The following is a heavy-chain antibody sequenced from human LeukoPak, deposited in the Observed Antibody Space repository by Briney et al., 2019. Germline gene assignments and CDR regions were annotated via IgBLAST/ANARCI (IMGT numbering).Heavy chain of an antibody. CDR2: IYYSGST. CDR3: ARGLGYSGYDADYYGMDV. Sequence: SETLSLTCTVSGGSISSYYWSWIRQPPGKGLERVGYIYYSGSTNYNPSLKSRVTISVDTSKNQFSLKLSSVTAADTSVYYCARGLGYSGYDADYYGMDVWAKGPRSPSP. V-gene: IGHV4-59*01. D-gene: IGHD5-12*01. CDR1: GGSISSYY. J-gene: IGHJ6*02.